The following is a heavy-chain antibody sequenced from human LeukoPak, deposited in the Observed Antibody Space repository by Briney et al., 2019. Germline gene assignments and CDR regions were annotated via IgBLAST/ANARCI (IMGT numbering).Heavy chain of an antibody. Sequence: SETLSLTCAVSGYSISSGYYWGWIRQPAGKGLEWIGRIYTSGSTNYNPSLKSRVTISVDKSKNQFSLKLSSVTAADTAVYYCAGVEEQQLVVRSYFDYWGQGTLVTVSS. CDR2: IYTSGST. CDR3: AGVEEQQLVVRSYFDY. D-gene: IGHD6-13*01. CDR1: GYSISSGYY. J-gene: IGHJ4*02. V-gene: IGHV4-38-2*01.